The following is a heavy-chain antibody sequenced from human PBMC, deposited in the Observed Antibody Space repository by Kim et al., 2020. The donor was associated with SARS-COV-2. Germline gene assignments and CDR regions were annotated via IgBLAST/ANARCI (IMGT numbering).Heavy chain of an antibody. D-gene: IGHD1-7*01. CDR3: ARYWGNWNYLDKY. V-gene: IGHV1-18*01. J-gene: IGHJ4*02. Sequence: NYAQNLQGRVTLSTDTSTNTAHMELRSLRSDDTAVYYCARYWGNWNYLDKYWGQGTLVTVSS.